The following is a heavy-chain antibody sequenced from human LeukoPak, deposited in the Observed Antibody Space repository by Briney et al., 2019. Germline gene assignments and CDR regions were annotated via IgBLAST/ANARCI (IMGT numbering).Heavy chain of an antibody. V-gene: IGHV3-7*01. D-gene: IGHD6-6*01. CDR1: GFTFSSYW. Sequence: PGGSLRPSCAASGFTFSSYWMSWVRQAPGKGLGWGANIKQDGSEKYYVDSVKGRFTISRDNAKNSLYLQMNSLRAEDTAVYYCARDGVSSSFADWGQGTLVTVSS. J-gene: IGHJ4*02. CDR3: ARDGVSSSFAD. CDR2: IKQDGSEK.